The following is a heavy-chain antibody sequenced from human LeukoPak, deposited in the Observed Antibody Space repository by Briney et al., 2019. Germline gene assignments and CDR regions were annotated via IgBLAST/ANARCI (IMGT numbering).Heavy chain of an antibody. CDR1: GFTFSSYG. D-gene: IGHD2-15*01. Sequence: GGSLRLSCAASGFTFSSYGMHWVRQAPGKGLEWVAVISYDGSNKYYADSVKGRFTISRDNSKNTLYLQMNSLRAEDTAVYYCASSPRYCSGGSCYSTPFDYWGQGTLVTVSS. J-gene: IGHJ4*02. CDR3: ASSPRYCSGGSCYSTPFDY. V-gene: IGHV3-30*03. CDR2: ISYDGSNK.